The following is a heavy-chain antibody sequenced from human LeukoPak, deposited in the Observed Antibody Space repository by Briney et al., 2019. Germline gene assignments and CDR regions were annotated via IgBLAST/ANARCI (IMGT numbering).Heavy chain of an antibody. CDR3: ARDPSSVTLYFFDY. V-gene: IGHV1-2*02. J-gene: IGHJ4*02. CDR2: IDANNGDT. D-gene: IGHD4-11*01. CDR1: GYTFSGNY. Sequence: GASVKVSCKASGYTFSGNYIHWLRQAPGQGLEWMGWIDANNGDTKYAQKFQGRGTISRDTSISTAYMDLSSLSPDDAAVYYCARDPSSVTLYFFDYWGQGTLVTVSS.